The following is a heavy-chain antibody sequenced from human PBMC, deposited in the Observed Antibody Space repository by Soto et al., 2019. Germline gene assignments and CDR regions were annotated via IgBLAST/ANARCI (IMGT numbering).Heavy chain of an antibody. CDR3: ARGINRSGAY. CDR2: ISRSGANI. CDR1: GFNFSDYY. V-gene: IGHV3-21*04. D-gene: IGHD3-10*01. Sequence: GGSLRLSCAGSGFNFSDYYMVWVRQAPGKGLEWVSSISRSGANIHYADSVKGRFTISRDNARNSLYLQMNSLRAEDTARYFCARGINRSGAYWGQGTQVTVSS. J-gene: IGHJ4*02.